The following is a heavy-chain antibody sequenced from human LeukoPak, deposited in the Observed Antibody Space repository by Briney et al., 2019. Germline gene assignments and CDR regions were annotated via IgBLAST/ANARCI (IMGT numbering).Heavy chain of an antibody. V-gene: IGHV3-53*01. CDR2: IYSGGST. J-gene: IGHJ4*02. CDR1: XXXXXXXX. D-gene: IGHD3-3*01. CDR3: ARAGSSYDLDY. Sequence: LRXSCAAXXXXXXXXXMSWXRXAPGXXLEWVSVIYSGGSTYYADSVKGRFTISRDNSKNTLYLQMNSLRAEDTAVYYCARAGSSYDLDYWGQGTLVTVSS.